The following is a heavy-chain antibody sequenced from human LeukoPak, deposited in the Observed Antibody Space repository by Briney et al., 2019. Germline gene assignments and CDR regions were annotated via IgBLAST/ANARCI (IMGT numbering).Heavy chain of an antibody. D-gene: IGHD3-10*01. CDR1: SGSISGYY. J-gene: IGHJ4*02. V-gene: IGHV4-4*07. CDR2: IYTSGST. Sequence: SETLSLTCTVSSGSISGYYWSWIRQPAEKGLEWIGRIYTSGSTNYNPSLKSRVTMSVDTSKNQFSLKLISVTAADTAVYYCAREYFHGSGSSFLIDYWGQGTLVTVSS. CDR3: AREYFHGSGSSFLIDY.